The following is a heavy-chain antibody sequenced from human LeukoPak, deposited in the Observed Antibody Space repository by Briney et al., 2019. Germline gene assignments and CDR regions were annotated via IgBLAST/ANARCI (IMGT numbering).Heavy chain of an antibody. D-gene: IGHD1-26*01. Sequence: SETLSLTCTVSGGSISSSSYYWSWIRQPPGKGLEWIGYIYYSGSTNYNPSLKSRVTISVDTSKNQFSLKLSSVTAADTAVYYCASVVGATDYFDYWGQGTLVTVSS. V-gene: IGHV4-61*01. CDR2: IYYSGST. J-gene: IGHJ4*02. CDR1: GGSISSSSYY. CDR3: ASVVGATDYFDY.